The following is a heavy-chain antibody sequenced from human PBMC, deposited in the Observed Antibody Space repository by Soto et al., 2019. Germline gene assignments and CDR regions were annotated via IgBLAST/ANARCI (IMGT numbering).Heavy chain of an antibody. CDR2: ISGSGGST. CDR3: AKGWFAAVAGTYYFDY. CDR1: GFTFSSYA. Sequence: EVQLLESGGGLVQPGGSLRLSCAASGFTFSSYAMSWVRQAPGKGLEWVSAISGSGGSTYYADSVKGRFTISRDNSKNTLYLQMNSLRAEDTAVYYCAKGWFAAVAGTYYFDYWGKGTMVTVSS. J-gene: IGHJ4*02. D-gene: IGHD6-19*01. V-gene: IGHV3-23*01.